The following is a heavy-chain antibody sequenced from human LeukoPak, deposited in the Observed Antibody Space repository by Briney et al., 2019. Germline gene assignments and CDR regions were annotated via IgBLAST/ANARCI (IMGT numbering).Heavy chain of an antibody. Sequence: SETLSLTCAVYGGSFSGYYWSWIRQPPGKGLEWIGEINHSGSTNYNPSLKSRVTISVDTSKNQFSLKLSSVTAADTAVYYCARPRGSSSSGASDIWGQGTMVTVSS. CDR2: INHSGST. V-gene: IGHV4-34*01. D-gene: IGHD6-6*01. J-gene: IGHJ3*02. CDR3: ARPRGSSSSGASDI. CDR1: GGSFSGYY.